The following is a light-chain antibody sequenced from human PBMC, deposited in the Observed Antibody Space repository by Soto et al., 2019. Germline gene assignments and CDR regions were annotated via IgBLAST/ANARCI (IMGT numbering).Light chain of an antibody. Sequence: EIVLTQSPATLSLSPGERATLSCRASQSVSSYLAWYQQKPGQAPRLLIYDASNRATGIPARFSGSGSGTDFTLTISGLEPEDLAVYYCQQRSDWPPITFGQGTRLE. J-gene: IGKJ5*01. V-gene: IGKV3-11*01. CDR1: QSVSSY. CDR3: QQRSDWPPIT. CDR2: DAS.